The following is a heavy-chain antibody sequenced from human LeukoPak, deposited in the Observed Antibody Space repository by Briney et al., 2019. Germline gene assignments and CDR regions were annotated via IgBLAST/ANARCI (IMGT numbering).Heavy chain of an antibody. Sequence: KSSETLSLTCTVSGGSISSGSYYWSWIRQPAGKGLEWIGRIYTSGSTNYNPSLKSRVTISVDTSKNQFSLKLSSVTAADTAVYYCARAGVTVYYYGSGTKEYYFDYWGQGTLVTVSS. CDR3: ARAGVTVYYYGSGTKEYYFDY. CDR2: IYTSGST. J-gene: IGHJ4*02. D-gene: IGHD3-10*01. CDR1: GGSISSGSYY. V-gene: IGHV4-61*02.